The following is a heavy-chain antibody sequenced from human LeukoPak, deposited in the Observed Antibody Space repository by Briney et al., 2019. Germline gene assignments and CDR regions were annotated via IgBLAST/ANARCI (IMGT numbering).Heavy chain of an antibody. D-gene: IGHD1-26*01. Sequence: GGSLRLSCAASGFTFGSYSMNWVRQAPGKGLVWFSNINGDGGSTGYADSVKGRFTTSRDNAKNTLYLHMNSLRVEDAAVYYCARGEVGAPPIDYWGQGALVTVSS. V-gene: IGHV3-74*01. CDR2: INGDGGST. CDR1: GFTFGSYS. J-gene: IGHJ4*02. CDR3: ARGEVGAPPIDY.